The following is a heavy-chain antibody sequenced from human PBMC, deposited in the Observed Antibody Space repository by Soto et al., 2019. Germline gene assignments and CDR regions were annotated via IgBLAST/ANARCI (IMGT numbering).Heavy chain of an antibody. Sequence: SETLSLTCTVSGASMNSGYWSWIRQSPDKGLEWIGYIYYSGRSTTYNPSFSSRVTISLDTSKSQISLNLTSVTAADTAIYFCVRDHRSARWQGGWFDPWGQGTLVTVSS. CDR1: GASMNSGY. CDR3: VRDHRSARWQGGWFDP. J-gene: IGHJ5*02. V-gene: IGHV4-59*01. CDR2: IYYSGRST. D-gene: IGHD3-16*01.